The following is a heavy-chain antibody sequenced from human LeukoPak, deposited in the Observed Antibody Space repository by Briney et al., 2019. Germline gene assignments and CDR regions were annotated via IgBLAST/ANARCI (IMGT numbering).Heavy chain of an antibody. V-gene: IGHV4-34*01. CDR3: ARDANYYYGLDV. CDR2: INHSGST. J-gene: IGHJ6*02. Sequence: SETLSLTCAVHGGSFNGCNWNWIRQSPGKGLEWIGEINHSGSTHYNPVFKSRVTISLDMSKNQFSLNLTSVTAAVTAVYYCARDANYYYGLDVWGQGTTVTVSS. CDR1: GGSFNGCN.